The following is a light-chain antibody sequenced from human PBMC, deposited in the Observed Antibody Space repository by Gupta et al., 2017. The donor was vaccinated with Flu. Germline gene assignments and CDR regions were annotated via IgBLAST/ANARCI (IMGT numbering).Light chain of an antibody. J-gene: IGLJ3*02. CDR2: ENN. V-gene: IGLV1-51*02. Sequence: QSVLTQPPSVSAAPGQKVTIPCSGSSSNIENNYVAWYQQLPGTAPKLLIYENNKRPSGIPDRFSGSKSDTSATLGITGLQTGDEADYYCGTWDSSLSAWVFGGGTKLTVL. CDR3: GTWDSSLSAWV. CDR1: SSNIENNY.